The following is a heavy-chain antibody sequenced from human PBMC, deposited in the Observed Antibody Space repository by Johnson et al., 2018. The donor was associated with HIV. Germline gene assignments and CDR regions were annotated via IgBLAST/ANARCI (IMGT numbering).Heavy chain of an antibody. CDR1: GFTFSSYA. CDR3: ARESLGGGSYWGDDAFDI. CDR2: ISGSGGST. V-gene: IGHV3-23*04. J-gene: IGHJ3*02. Sequence: VQLVESGGGLVQPGGSLRLSCAASGFTFSSYAMSWVRQAPGKGLEWVSAISGSGGSTYYADSVKGRFTISRDNAKNSLYLQMNSLRAEDTAVYYCARESLGGGSYWGDDAFDIWGQGTMVTVSS. D-gene: IGHD1-26*01.